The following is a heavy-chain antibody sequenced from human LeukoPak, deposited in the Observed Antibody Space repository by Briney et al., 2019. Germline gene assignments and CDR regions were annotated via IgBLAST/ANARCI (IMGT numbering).Heavy chain of an antibody. Sequence: ASVTVSFKASGGTFSSYAISWVRQASGQGLEWMGGIIPIFGTANYAQKFQGRVTITTDESTSTAYMELSSLRSEDTAVYYCARGSVEMATITPFDYWGQGTLVTVSS. CDR1: GGTFSSYA. CDR2: IIPIFGTA. CDR3: ARGSVEMATITPFDY. D-gene: IGHD5-24*01. J-gene: IGHJ4*02. V-gene: IGHV1-69*05.